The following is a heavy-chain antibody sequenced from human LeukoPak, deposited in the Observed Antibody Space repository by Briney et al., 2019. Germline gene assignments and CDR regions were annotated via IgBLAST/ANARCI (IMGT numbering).Heavy chain of an antibody. CDR1: GGPISSTKTC. Sequence: SETLSLTCAVSGGPISSTKTCGDWIRQPPGKGMEWIGTICYTGNTYYKPSLKSRVTISVDSSKNQFALKLNALIAADTAVYYCARRGPHSDFFHAWGQGTLVTASS. CDR3: ARRGPHSDFFHA. V-gene: IGHV4-39*01. CDR2: ICYTGNT. D-gene: IGHD2-15*01. J-gene: IGHJ5*02.